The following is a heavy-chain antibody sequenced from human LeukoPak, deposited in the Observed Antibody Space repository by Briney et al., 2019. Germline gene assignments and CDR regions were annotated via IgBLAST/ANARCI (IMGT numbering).Heavy chain of an antibody. D-gene: IGHD5-12*01. Sequence: ASVKVSCKASGYTFTSYGISWVRQAPGQGLEWMGWISAYNGNTKYAQKLQGRVTMTTDTSTSTAYMELRSLRSDDTAVYYCARDWRGAHSGYDWGAYYYYYYGMDVWGQGTTVTVSS. J-gene: IGHJ6*02. V-gene: IGHV1-18*01. CDR3: ARDWRGAHSGYDWGAYYYYYYGMDV. CDR2: ISAYNGNT. CDR1: GYTFTSYG.